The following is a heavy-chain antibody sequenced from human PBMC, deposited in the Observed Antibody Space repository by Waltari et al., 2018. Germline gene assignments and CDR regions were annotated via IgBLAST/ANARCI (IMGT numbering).Heavy chain of an antibody. J-gene: IGHJ5*02. Sequence: QLQLQESGPGLVKPSETLSLTCTVSGGPLSSSSYSWGWIRQPPGKGLEWIGSIYYSGSTYYNPSLKSRVTISVDTSKNQFSLKLSSVTAADTAVYYCARLRQWLVRGNWFDPWGQGTLVTVSS. V-gene: IGHV4-39*01. CDR3: ARLRQWLVRGNWFDP. D-gene: IGHD6-19*01. CDR2: IYYSGST. CDR1: GGPLSSSSYS.